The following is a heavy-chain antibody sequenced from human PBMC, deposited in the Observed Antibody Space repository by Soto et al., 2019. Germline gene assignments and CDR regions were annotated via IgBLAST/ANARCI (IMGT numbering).Heavy chain of an antibody. CDR2: ISTYNGNT. Sequence: QVQLVQSGAEVKKPGASVKVSCKASGYTFINYGISWVRQAPGQGLEWMGWISTYNGNTNYAQNLQGRVTMTTDTSTSTAYMEVGSLRSDDTAVYYCAGGYLVGYYDSSGYYYWGQGTLVIVSS. J-gene: IGHJ4*02. CDR1: GYTFINYG. CDR3: AGGYLVGYYDSSGYYY. D-gene: IGHD3-22*01. V-gene: IGHV1-18*01.